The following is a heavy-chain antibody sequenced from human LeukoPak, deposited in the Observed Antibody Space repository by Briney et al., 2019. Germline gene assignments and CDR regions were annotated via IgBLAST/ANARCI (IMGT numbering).Heavy chain of an antibody. CDR1: GASISSYY. D-gene: IGHD2-2*02. J-gene: IGHJ5*02. CDR2: IYYSRRT. CDR3: VRRYCSNTSCHKTTNWFDP. V-gene: IGHV4-59*01. Sequence: SETLSLPCTVSGASISSYYWTWIRQPRGKRLEWIGYIYYSRRTTYNPSLQSRVTISVDRSKNQFSLKLSSVTAADTAIYYCVRRYCSNTSCHKTTNWFDPWGQGTLVTVSS.